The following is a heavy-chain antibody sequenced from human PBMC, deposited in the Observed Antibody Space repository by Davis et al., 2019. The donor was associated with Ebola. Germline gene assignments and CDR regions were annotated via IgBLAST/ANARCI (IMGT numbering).Heavy chain of an antibody. Sequence: PGGSLRLSCAASGFTFSSYAMHWVRQAPGKGLEWVAVISYDGSNKYYADSVKGRFTISRDNSKNTLYLQMNSLRAEDTAVYYCARGSGLSVYYYMDVWGKGTTVTVSS. V-gene: IGHV3-30-3*01. CDR2: ISYDGSNK. J-gene: IGHJ6*03. CDR3: ARGSGLSVYYYMDV. D-gene: IGHD3-10*01. CDR1: GFTFSSYA.